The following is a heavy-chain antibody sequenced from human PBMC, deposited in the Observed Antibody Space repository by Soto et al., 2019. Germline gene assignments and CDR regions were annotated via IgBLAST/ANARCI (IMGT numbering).Heavy chain of an antibody. Sequence: QVQLVESGGGVVQPGRSLRLSCAASGFTLSSYGVHWVRQAPGKGLEWVAVISYDGSNKYYADSVKGRFTISRDNSNNTLYLQMNSLRSEVTAVYYCANPYYDSSGHYFDWWCQGTLVTVSS. J-gene: IGHJ4*02. V-gene: IGHV3-30*18. D-gene: IGHD3-22*01. CDR3: ANPYYDSSGHYFDW. CDR1: GFTLSSYG. CDR2: ISYDGSNK.